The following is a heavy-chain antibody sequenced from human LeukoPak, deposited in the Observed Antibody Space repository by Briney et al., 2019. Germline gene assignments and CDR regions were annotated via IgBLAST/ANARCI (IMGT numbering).Heavy chain of an antibody. D-gene: IGHD2-2*01. CDR1: GYTFTGYY. CDR2: INPNSGGT. CDR3: ARDDVPAAIWWGYYFDY. Sequence: GASVKVSCKASGYTFTGYYMHWVRQAPGQGLEWMGWINPNSGGTNYAQKFQGRVTMTRDTSISTAYMELSRLRSDDMAVYYCARDDVPAAIWWGYYFDYWGQGTLVTVSS. V-gene: IGHV1-2*02. J-gene: IGHJ4*02.